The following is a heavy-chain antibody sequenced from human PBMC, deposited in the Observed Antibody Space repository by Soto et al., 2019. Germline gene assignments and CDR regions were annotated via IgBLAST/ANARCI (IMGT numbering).Heavy chain of an antibody. CDR1: GYTFSAYD. CDR3: AGLGNYYFDC. CDR2: IDPRNGDT. D-gene: IGHD7-27*01. Sequence: GASVKVSCKASGYTFSAYDLTSVRQAPGQGLEWMGWIDPRNGDTIYGQLFHGGVTMTRDTSIGTAYMDLSRLTSDDTALYYCAGLGNYYFDCRGQGAVDTVSS. J-gene: IGHJ4*02. V-gene: IGHV1-2*02.